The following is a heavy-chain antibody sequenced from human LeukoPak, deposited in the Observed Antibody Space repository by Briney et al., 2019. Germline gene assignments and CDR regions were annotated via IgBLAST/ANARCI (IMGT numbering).Heavy chain of an antibody. CDR3: TRKGSQWDFLVDY. J-gene: IGHJ4*02. V-gene: IGHV3-48*03. Sequence: GGSLRLSCAASGFTFRSYEMNWVRQAPGKGLEWVSYISSSGTTIFYADSVKGRFTISRDNAKNSLYLQMDSLTAEDTAVYYCTRKGSQWDFLVDYWGQGTLVTVSS. CDR1: GFTFRSYE. D-gene: IGHD2/OR15-2a*01. CDR2: ISSSGTTI.